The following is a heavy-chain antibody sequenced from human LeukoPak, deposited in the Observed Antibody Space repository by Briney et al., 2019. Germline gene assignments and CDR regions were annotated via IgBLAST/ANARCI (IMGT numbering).Heavy chain of an antibody. D-gene: IGHD2-21*01. CDR3: LRVIGHAFDI. CDR1: GFTFSNYV. J-gene: IGHJ3*02. Sequence: GGSLRLSCTASGFTFSNYVMSWVRRAPGKGLEWVSLISGNGDRTYYADSVKGRFTISRDNSKNTLYLQVNSLRAEDTALYYCLRVIGHAFDIWGQGTMVTVSS. V-gene: IGHV3-23*01. CDR2: ISGNGDRT.